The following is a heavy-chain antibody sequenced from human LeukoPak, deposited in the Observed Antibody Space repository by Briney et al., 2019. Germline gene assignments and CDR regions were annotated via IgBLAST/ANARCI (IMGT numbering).Heavy chain of an antibody. D-gene: IGHD4/OR15-4a*01. Sequence: GGSLRLSCAVSGFTVSSNYMSWVRQAPEKGLEWVSFVYSDGRIHYADSLQGRFTISRDNSKNTLYLQMNSVRAEDTAVYYCARRAGAYSHPYDYWGRGTLVTVSS. J-gene: IGHJ4*02. CDR3: ARRAGAYSHPYDY. V-gene: IGHV3-53*01. CDR1: GFTVSSNY. CDR2: VYSDGRI.